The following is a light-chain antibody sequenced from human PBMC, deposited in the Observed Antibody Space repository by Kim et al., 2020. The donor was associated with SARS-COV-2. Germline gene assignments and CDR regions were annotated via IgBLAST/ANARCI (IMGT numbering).Light chain of an antibody. Sequence: LSPTVGDRVTITCRASQAISTYLAWYQQRPGKAPDLLTYDASSLEAGVPSRFSGRGSGTEFTLTITSLQPDDFATYYCQEYQTYNFGQGTKVDIK. CDR3: QEYQTYN. CDR1: QAISTY. CDR2: DAS. J-gene: IGKJ1*01. V-gene: IGKV1-5*01.